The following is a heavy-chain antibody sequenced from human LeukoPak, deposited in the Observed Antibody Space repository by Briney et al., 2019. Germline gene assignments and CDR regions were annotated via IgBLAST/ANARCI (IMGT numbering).Heavy chain of an antibody. J-gene: IGHJ6*03. CDR3: ARRAVAGTTYYYYYMDV. V-gene: IGHV4-39*07. Sequence: SETLSLTCTVSGGSISSSSYYWGWIRQPPGKGLEWIGNIYYSGSTYYNPSLKSRVTISVDTSKNQFSLKLSSVTAADTAVYYCARRAVAGTTYYYYYMDVWGKGTTVTVSS. D-gene: IGHD6-19*01. CDR1: GGSISSSSYY. CDR2: IYYSGST.